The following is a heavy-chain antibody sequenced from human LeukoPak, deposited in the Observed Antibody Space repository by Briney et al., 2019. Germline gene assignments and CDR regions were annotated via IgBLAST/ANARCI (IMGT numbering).Heavy chain of an antibody. V-gene: IGHV3-7*01. CDR3: AREKYYYDSSGYYGGEYPAFDY. CDR1: GFTFSSYW. CDR2: IKQDGSEK. Sequence: PGGSLRLSCAASGFTFSSYWMSWVRQAPGKGLEWVANIKQDGSEKYYVDSVKGRFTISRDNAKNSLYLQMNSLRAEDTAVYYCAREKYYYDSSGYYGGEYPAFDYWGQGTLVTVSS. D-gene: IGHD3-22*01. J-gene: IGHJ4*02.